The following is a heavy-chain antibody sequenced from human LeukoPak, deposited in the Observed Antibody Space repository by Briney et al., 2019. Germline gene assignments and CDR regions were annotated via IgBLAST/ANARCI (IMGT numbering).Heavy chain of an antibody. J-gene: IGHJ4*02. Sequence: GSLRLSCAASGFTFSSSAMSWVRQAPGKGLEWVSSISGSGSGGSTYYADSVKGRFTISRDNSKNTLYLQMNSLRAEDTAVYYCAKSGYNRFDYWGQGTLVTASS. CDR3: AKSGYNRFDY. CDR1: GFTFSSSA. D-gene: IGHD5-24*01. CDR2: ISGSGSGGST. V-gene: IGHV3-23*01.